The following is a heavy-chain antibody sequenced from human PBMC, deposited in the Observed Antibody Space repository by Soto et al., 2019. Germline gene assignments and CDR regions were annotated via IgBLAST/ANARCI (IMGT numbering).Heavy chain of an antibody. V-gene: IGHV3-30-3*01. Sequence: QVQLVESGGGVVQPGRSLRLSCAASGFTFSSYAMYWVLQAPGKGLEWVAVISYDGSNKYYADSVKGRFTISRDNSKNTLYLQMNSLRAEDTAVYYCASPSGPVGYWGQGTLVTVSS. CDR3: ASPSGPVGY. J-gene: IGHJ4*02. D-gene: IGHD1-26*01. CDR1: GFTFSSYA. CDR2: ISYDGSNK.